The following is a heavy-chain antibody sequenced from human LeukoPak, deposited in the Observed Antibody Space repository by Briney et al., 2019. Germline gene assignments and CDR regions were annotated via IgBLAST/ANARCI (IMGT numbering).Heavy chain of an antibody. CDR3: AREWNGYDYVGEDY. J-gene: IGHJ4*02. D-gene: IGHD5-12*01. CDR1: GFSFSIYW. CDR2: IKQDGSGK. V-gene: IGHV3-7*01. Sequence: GGSLRLSCAVSGFSFSIYWMSWVRQAPGKGLKWVANIKQDGSGKYYMDSVKGRFTISRDNAKNSLYLQMNSLRAEDTAVYYCAREWNGYDYVGEDYWGQGTLVTVSS.